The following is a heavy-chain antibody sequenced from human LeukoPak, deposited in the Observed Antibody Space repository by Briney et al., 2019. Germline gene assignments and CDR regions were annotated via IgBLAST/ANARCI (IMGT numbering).Heavy chain of an antibody. CDR2: ISPSGSTI. CDR1: GFTFSDNY. V-gene: IGHV3-11*04. J-gene: IGHJ4*02. Sequence: KPGGSLRLSCAASGFTFSDNYVSWIRQAPGKGLEWISYISPSGSTIYYADSVKGRFTISRDNAKNSLYLQMNSLRAEDTALYHCVTYAYWGQGTLVTVSS. D-gene: IGHD1-20*01. CDR3: VTYAY.